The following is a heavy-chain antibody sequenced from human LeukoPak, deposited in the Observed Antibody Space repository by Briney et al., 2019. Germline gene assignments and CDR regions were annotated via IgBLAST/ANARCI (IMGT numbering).Heavy chain of an antibody. CDR3: ARDQAGYSSSWYGDAFDI. J-gene: IGHJ3*02. CDR1: GDSVSSNSAA. CDR2: TCYRSKWYN. Sequence: SQTLSLTCAISGDSVSSNSAAWNWIRQSPSRGLEWLGRTCYRSKWYNDYAVSVKSRITINPDTSKNQFSLQLNSVTPEDTAVYYCARDQAGYSSSWYGDAFDIWGQGTMVTVSS. D-gene: IGHD6-13*01. V-gene: IGHV6-1*01.